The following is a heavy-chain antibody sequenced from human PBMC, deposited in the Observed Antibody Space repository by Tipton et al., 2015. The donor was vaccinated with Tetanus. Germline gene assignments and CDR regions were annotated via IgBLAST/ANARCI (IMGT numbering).Heavy chain of an antibody. V-gene: IGHV3-23*01. J-gene: IGHJ4*02. Sequence: SLRLSCAASGFTFSSYSMTWVRQSPGKGLEWVSAISASGDSTYYADFVKGRFIISRDTSKNTLYLQMNSLRAEDTAGYYCARSASPFDYWGQGTLVTVSS. CDR3: ARSASPFDY. CDR2: ISASGDST. CDR1: GFTFSSYS.